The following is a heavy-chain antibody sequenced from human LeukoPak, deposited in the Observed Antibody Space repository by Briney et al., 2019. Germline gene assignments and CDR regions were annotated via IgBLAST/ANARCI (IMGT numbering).Heavy chain of an antibody. D-gene: IGHD6-13*01. Sequence: PGRSLRLPCEASGFNFNVYIMYWVRQAPGKGLEWVAVVSHDGNNKSFADSVKGRFTISRDNSKSTVYLQMNNLRREDTGVYYCAREAFSSRWNWGQGTLVTVSS. CDR1: GFNFNVYI. CDR2: VSHDGNNK. CDR3: AREAFSSRWN. V-gene: IGHV3-30*01. J-gene: IGHJ4*02.